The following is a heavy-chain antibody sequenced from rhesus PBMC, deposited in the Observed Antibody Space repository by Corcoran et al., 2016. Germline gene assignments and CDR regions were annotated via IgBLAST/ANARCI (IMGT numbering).Heavy chain of an antibody. CDR3: AKGAGYFDY. V-gene: IGHV3S5*01. J-gene: IGHJ4*01. Sequence: EVQLVETGGGLVQPGGSLKLSCAASGFTFSSYGMSWVRQAPGKGLEVVSAINSGGGRTYYADSVKCRFTISRDNSKNTLSLQMNSLRAEDTAMYYCAKGAGYFDYWGQGVLVTVSS. CDR2: INSGGGRT. CDR1: GFTFSSYG.